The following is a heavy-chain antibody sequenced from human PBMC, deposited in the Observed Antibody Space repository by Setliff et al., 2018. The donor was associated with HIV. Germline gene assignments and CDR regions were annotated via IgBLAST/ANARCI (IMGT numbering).Heavy chain of an antibody. CDR2: INHSGGT. CDR1: GGTFSLHY. D-gene: IGHD3-22*01. V-gene: IGHV4-34*01. CDR3: ARASTRIGYDSSGYPFDY. Sequence: SETLSLTCAVSGGTFSLHYYTWIRQSPLRGLEWIGEINHSGGTRYNPSLKSRVTISVDTSKNQFSLKLSSVTAADTAVYYCARASTRIGYDSSGYPFDYWGQGTLVTVSS. J-gene: IGHJ4*02.